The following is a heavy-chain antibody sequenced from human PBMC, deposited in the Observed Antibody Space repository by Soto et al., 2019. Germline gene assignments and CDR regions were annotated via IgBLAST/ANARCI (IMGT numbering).Heavy chain of an antibody. CDR2: MNHNSGNT. Sequence: QVQLVQSGAEVKKPGASVKVYCKASGYPFTRYDIQWVRQATGQGLEWMGWMNHNSGNTGYAQKFVCRITITRNTSLSTAYMELISLRSEDTAVYYCAREWVMGMDVWGQGTTVTVYS. J-gene: IGHJ6*02. CDR3: AREWVMGMDV. D-gene: IGHD1-26*01. CDR1: GYPFTRYD. V-gene: IGHV1-8*03.